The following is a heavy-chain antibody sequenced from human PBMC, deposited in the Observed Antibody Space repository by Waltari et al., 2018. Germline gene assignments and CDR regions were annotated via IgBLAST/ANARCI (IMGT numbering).Heavy chain of an antibody. CDR2: INSDGSST. D-gene: IGHD2-15*01. J-gene: IGHJ6*02. V-gene: IGHV3-74*01. CDR1: GFTFSSYW. CDR3: AREHVPPLYCSGGSCYRGIYYYYGMDV. Sequence: EVQLVESGGGLVQHGGSLRLSCAASGFTFSSYWMHWVRQAPGKGLVWFSRINSDGSSTSYADSVKGRFTISRDNAKNTLYLQMNSLRAEDTAVYYCAREHVPPLYCSGGSCYRGIYYYYGMDVWGQGP.